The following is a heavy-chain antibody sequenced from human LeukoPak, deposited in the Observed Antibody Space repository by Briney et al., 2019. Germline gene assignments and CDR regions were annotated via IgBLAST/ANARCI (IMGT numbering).Heavy chain of an antibody. CDR1: GGSISLSYYY. Sequence: SETLSLTCSVSGGSISLSYYYWGWIRQPPGKALEWIGSVYYSGTTSYNPSLKSRVTISVDMSKNHFSLRLSSVTAADTAMYYCARGALYSGWSYYFDYWGQGSQVTVSS. D-gene: IGHD6-19*01. V-gene: IGHV4-39*07. CDR3: ARGALYSGWSYYFDY. CDR2: VYYSGTT. J-gene: IGHJ4*02.